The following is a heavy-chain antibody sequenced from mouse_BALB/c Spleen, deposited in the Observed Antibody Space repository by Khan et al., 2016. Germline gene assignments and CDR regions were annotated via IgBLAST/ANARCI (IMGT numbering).Heavy chain of an antibody. CDR1: GYTFSSYW. J-gene: IGHJ2*01. V-gene: IGHV1-9*01. D-gene: IGHD1-1*01. CDR2: ILPGSGST. Sequence: QVQLKQSGAELMKPGASVKISCKATGYTFSSYWIEWVKQRPGHGLEWIGEILPGSGSTNYNEKFKGKATFTADTSSNTAYLHRSSLTSEDSAVSYLARWYYGSSLDYWGQGTTLTVSS. CDR3: ARWYYGSSLDY.